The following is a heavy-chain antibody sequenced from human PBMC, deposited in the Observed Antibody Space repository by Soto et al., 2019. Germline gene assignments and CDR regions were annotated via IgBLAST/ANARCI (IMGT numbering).Heavy chain of an antibody. CDR3: ANSTSGSYGGFDY. V-gene: IGHV3-30*18. CDR2: ISYDGNKK. D-gene: IGHD1-26*01. J-gene: IGHJ4*02. CDR1: GFTFSSYG. Sequence: QVQLVESGGGVVQPGESLRLSCAASGFTFSSYGMHWVRQAPGKGLEWVAVISYDGNKKYYADSVKGRFTISRDNPKNTLYMQMNSLRVEDTAVYYCANSTSGSYGGFDYWGQGTLVTVSS.